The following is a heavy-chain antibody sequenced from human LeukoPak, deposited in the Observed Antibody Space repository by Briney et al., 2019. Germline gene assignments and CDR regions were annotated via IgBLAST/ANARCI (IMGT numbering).Heavy chain of an antibody. D-gene: IGHD1-14*01. J-gene: IGHJ4*02. V-gene: IGHV3-74*01. CDR3: ARRPGN. CDR1: GLTFSSHW. Sequence: GGSLRLSCAASGLTFSSHWMHWVRRAPGKGLVWVSRITNDGSSTTYADSVKGRFTISRDSSKNTLFLQMNDLTVEDTARYYCARRPGNWGQGILVTVSS. CDR2: ITNDGSST.